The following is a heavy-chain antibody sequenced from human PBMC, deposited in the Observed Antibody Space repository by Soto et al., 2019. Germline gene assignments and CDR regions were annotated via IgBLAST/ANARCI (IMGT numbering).Heavy chain of an antibody. Sequence: SLKISCAASGFTFSSYGMHWVRQAPGKGLEWVAVISYDGSNKYYADSVKGRFTISRDNSKNTLYLQMNSLRAEDTAVYYCAKDQVAATDYYYYYGMDVWGQGTTVTVSS. J-gene: IGHJ6*02. CDR1: GFTFSSYG. V-gene: IGHV3-30*18. D-gene: IGHD6-13*01. CDR2: ISYDGSNK. CDR3: AKDQVAATDYYYYYGMDV.